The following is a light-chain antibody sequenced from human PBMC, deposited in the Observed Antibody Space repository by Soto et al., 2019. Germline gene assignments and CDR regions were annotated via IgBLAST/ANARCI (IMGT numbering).Light chain of an antibody. V-gene: IGLV2-14*01. Sequence: QSALTQPASVSGSPGQSITISCTGTSRDVGGYYYVSWYQHHPGKAPKLMIYQVSNRPSGVSNLFSGSKSGNTASLTISGLQAVDEADYYRTSSTSSNTLCAFG. CDR3: TSSTSSNTLCA. CDR1: SRDVGGYYY. J-gene: IGLJ3*02. CDR2: QVS.